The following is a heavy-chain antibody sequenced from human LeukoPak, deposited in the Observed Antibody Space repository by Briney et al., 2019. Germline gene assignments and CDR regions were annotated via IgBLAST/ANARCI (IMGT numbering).Heavy chain of an antibody. Sequence: GGSLRLSCAASGFTFGDYAMSWVRQAPGKGLEWVGFIRSKAYGGTTEYAASVKGRFTISRDDSKSIAYLQMNSLKTEDTAVYYCTRDEVRYGSGSLPNLDYWGQGTLVTVSS. CDR1: GFTFGDYA. J-gene: IGHJ4*02. CDR2: IRSKAYGGTT. D-gene: IGHD3-10*01. V-gene: IGHV3-49*04. CDR3: TRDEVRYGSGSLPNLDY.